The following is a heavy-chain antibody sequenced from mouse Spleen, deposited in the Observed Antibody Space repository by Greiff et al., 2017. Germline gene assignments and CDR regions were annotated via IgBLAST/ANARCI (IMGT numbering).Heavy chain of an antibody. Sequence: EVQLQQSGPELVKPGASVKIPCKASGYTFTDYNMDWVKQSHGKSLEWIGDINPNNGGTIYNQKFKGKATLTVDKSSSTAYMELRSLTSEDTAVYYCARWEGTYYSNGYAMDYWGQGTSVTVSS. CDR2: INPNNGGT. D-gene: IGHD2-5*01. CDR3: ARWEGTYYSNGYAMDY. CDR1: GYTFTDYN. V-gene: IGHV1-18*01. J-gene: IGHJ4*01.